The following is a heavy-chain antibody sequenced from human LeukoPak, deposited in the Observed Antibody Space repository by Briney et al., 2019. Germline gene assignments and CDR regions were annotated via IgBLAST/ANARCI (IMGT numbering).Heavy chain of an antibody. V-gene: IGHV1-18*01. Sequence: ASAKLSCKGSGYSFISYGISWVRQAPGQGLEWMGWISAYNGNTNSAQKLQGRVTMTTDASTSTAYMELRSLRSEVTAIYYCARGWSWCTDGVCYYYIDCGGQGCLVTVSS. CDR3: ARGWSWCTDGVCYYYIDC. CDR2: ISAYNGNT. CDR1: GYSFISYG. D-gene: IGHD2-8*01. J-gene: IGHJ4*02.